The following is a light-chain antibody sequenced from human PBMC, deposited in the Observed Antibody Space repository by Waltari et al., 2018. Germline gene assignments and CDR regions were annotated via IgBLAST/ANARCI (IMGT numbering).Light chain of an antibody. Sequence: DIVLTQSPATLSLSLGDRATLSCRASQSVSSYLAWYQQKPGQAPRLLIYDASTRATGIPARFSGSESGTDFTLTITNLQADDSAAYYCNQHASCPRTFGQGTKVEIK. V-gene: IGKV3-11*01. CDR2: DAS. CDR1: QSVSSY. CDR3: NQHASCPRT. J-gene: IGKJ1*01.